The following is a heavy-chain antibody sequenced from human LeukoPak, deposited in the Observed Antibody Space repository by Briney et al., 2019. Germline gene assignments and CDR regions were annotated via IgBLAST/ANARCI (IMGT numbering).Heavy chain of an antibody. Sequence: PGGSLRLSCAASGFTLGNYWMTWVRQLPGKGLEWVASIKPDGSDKYYVDSVKGRFTISRDNAKNSLFLQMNSLRAEDTAVYYCVEGPTGTSQWGQGTLVNVSS. CDR2: IKPDGSDK. CDR1: GFTLGNYW. J-gene: IGHJ4*02. CDR3: VEGPTGTSQ. V-gene: IGHV3-7*01. D-gene: IGHD4-17*01.